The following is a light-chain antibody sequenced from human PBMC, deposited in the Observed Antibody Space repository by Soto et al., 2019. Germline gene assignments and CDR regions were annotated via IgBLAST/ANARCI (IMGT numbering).Light chain of an antibody. CDR2: DGN. V-gene: IGLV2-23*03. J-gene: IGLJ1*01. CDR1: SSDVGGYNL. Sequence: QSALTQPASVSGSPGQSITISCTGTSSDVGGYNLVSWYQQHPGKAPKVVIYDGNKRPSGISYRFSASKSGNTASLTISGLRTEDEADYYCCSYAGHSTFVSGSGTKVTVL. CDR3: CSYAGHSTFV.